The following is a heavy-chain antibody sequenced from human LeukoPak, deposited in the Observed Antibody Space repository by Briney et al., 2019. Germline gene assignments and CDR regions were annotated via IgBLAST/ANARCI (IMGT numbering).Heavy chain of an antibody. D-gene: IGHD3-3*01. CDR1: GYTFTSYG. CDR3: ARDQISFGIGDYYYYGMDV. Sequence: ASVPVSCKASGYTFTSYGISWVRQAPGQGLEWMGWISAYNGNTHYAQKLQGRATMTTDTSTSTAYMELRSLRSDDTAVYYCARDQISFGIGDYYYYGMDVWGKGTTVSVSS. CDR2: ISAYNGNT. J-gene: IGHJ6*04. V-gene: IGHV1-18*04.